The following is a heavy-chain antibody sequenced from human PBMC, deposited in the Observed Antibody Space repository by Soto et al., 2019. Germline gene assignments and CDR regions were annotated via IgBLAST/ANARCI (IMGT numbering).Heavy chain of an antibody. Sequence: GESLKISCAASGFTFSDYYMSWIRQAPGKGLEWVSYISSSGSTIYYADSVKGRFTISRDNAKNSLYLQMNSLRAEDTAVYYCARVRRGVFRFDPWGQGTLVTVSS. CDR2: ISSSGSTI. D-gene: IGHD3-10*01. J-gene: IGHJ5*02. CDR1: GFTFSDYY. V-gene: IGHV3-11*01. CDR3: ARVRRGVFRFDP.